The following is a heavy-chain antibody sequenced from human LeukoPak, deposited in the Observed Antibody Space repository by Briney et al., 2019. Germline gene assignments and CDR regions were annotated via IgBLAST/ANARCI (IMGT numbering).Heavy chain of an antibody. J-gene: IGHJ4*02. Sequence: SGGSLRLSCAASGFTLSSYSMNWVRQAPGKGLEWVSSISSSSSYIYYADSVKGRFTISRDNAKNSLYLQMNSLRAEDTAVYYCARDGAYSGSYRGLFDYWGQGTLVTVSS. V-gene: IGHV3-21*01. D-gene: IGHD1-26*01. CDR2: ISSSSSYI. CDR3: ARDGAYSGSYRGLFDY. CDR1: GFTLSSYS.